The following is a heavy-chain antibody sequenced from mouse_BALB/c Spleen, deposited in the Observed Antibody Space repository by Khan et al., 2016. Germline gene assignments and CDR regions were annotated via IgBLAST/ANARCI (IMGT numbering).Heavy chain of an antibody. Sequence: QVQLQQSGAELAKPGASVKMSCKASGYTFTSYWMHWVKQRPGQGLEWIGYINPSTGYTEYNQKFKDKATLTADKSSSTAYMQLSSLTSEDSAVYYCASRQLGLDDWGQGTTLTVSS. CDR2: INPSTGYT. CDR3: ASRQLGLDD. CDR1: GYTFTSYW. D-gene: IGHD3-2*01. J-gene: IGHJ2*01. V-gene: IGHV1-7*01.